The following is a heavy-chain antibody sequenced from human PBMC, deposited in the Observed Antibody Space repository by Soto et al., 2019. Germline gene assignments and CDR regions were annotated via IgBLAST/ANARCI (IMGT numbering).Heavy chain of an antibody. J-gene: IGHJ4*02. Sequence: SETLSLTCTVSGGSITSSSYYWGWIRQPPGKGLEWIGSIYYSGSTYYADSVKGRFTISRDTSKNTLFLQMNSLRAEDTAVYYCAKDRYGDYGGIDYWGQGTMVTV. CDR1: GGSITSSSYY. V-gene: IGHV4-39*07. CDR3: AKDRYGDYGGIDY. CDR2: IYYSGST. D-gene: IGHD4-17*01.